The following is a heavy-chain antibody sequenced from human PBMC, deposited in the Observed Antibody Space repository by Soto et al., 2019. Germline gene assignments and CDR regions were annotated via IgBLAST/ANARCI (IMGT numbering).Heavy chain of an antibody. CDR1: GFTFSSYS. Sequence: EVQLVESGGGLVKPGGSLRLSCAASGFTFSSYSMNWVRQAPGKGLEWVSSISSSSSYIYYADSVKGRFTISRDNAKNSLYLQMNSLRAEDTAVYYCATDLKRNYYDSSGYYDTAEYFQHWGQGTLVTVAS. J-gene: IGHJ1*01. V-gene: IGHV3-21*01. CDR2: ISSSSSYI. D-gene: IGHD3-22*01. CDR3: ATDLKRNYYDSSGYYDTAEYFQH.